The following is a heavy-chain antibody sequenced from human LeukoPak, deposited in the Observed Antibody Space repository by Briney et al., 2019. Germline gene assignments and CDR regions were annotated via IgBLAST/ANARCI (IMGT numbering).Heavy chain of an antibody. Sequence: GASVKVSCTASGYTFTSYDINWVRQATGQGLEWMGWMNPNSGNTGYAQKFQGRVTMTRNTSISTAYMELSSLRSEGTAVYYCARGRYSSSWYRVNWFNPWGQGTLVTVSS. CDR2: MNPNSGNT. V-gene: IGHV1-8*01. CDR3: ARGRYSSSWYRVNWFNP. J-gene: IGHJ5*02. CDR1: GYTFTSYD. D-gene: IGHD6-13*01.